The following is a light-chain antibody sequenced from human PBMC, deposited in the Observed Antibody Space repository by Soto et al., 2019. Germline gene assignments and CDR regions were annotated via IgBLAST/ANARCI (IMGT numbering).Light chain of an antibody. CDR1: LSVSSH. J-gene: IGKJ3*01. CDR3: QQYNKWPSFT. V-gene: IGKV3-15*01. CDR2: GAS. Sequence: EIVMTQSPATLSVSPGERATLSCRASLSVSSHVAWYQQKPGQAPRLLIYGASARAAGTSARFSGGGSETEFTLTISSLQSEDFATYYCQQYNKWPSFTFGPGTKVDFK.